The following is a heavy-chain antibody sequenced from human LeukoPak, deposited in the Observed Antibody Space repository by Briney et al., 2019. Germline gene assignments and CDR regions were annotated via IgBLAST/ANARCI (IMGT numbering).Heavy chain of an antibody. CDR1: GFTFSRYS. Sequence: GGSLRLSCAASGFTFSRYSMNWVRQAPGKGLEWVSYISSSSTTIYNAESVKGRFTISRDNAKNSLYLQMNSLRVEDTAVYYCARGIWNAPYYWGQGTLVTVSS. CDR2: ISSSSTTI. V-gene: IGHV3-48*01. CDR3: ARGIWNAPYY. D-gene: IGHD1-1*01. J-gene: IGHJ4*02.